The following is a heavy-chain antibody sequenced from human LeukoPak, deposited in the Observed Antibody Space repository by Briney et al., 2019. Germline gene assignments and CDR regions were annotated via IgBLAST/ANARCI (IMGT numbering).Heavy chain of an antibody. CDR1: GFTVSSNY. CDR2: IYSGGST. J-gene: IGHJ4*02. D-gene: IGHD6-19*01. CDR3: ARVGTYSGGWYSFDY. V-gene: IGHV3-66*01. Sequence: GGSLRLSCAASGFTVSSNYMSWVRQAPGKGLEWVSVIYSGGSTYCADSVKGRFTISRDNSKNTLYLQMNSLRAEDTAVYYCARVGTYSGGWYSFDYWGQGTLVTVSS.